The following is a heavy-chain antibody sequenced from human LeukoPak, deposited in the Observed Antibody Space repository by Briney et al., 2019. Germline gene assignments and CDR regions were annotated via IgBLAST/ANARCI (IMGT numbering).Heavy chain of an antibody. V-gene: IGHV4-38-2*02. J-gene: IGHJ5*02. D-gene: IGHD3-10*01. CDR1: GYSISSGYY. CDR3: AREPLYGSGSYYLLWFDP. Sequence: SETLSLTCTVSGYSISSGYYWGWLRQPPGKGLEWIGSIYHSGSTYYNPSLKSRVTISVDTSKNQFSLKLSSVTAADTAVYYCAREPLYGSGSYYLLWFDPWGQGTLVTVSS. CDR2: IYHSGST.